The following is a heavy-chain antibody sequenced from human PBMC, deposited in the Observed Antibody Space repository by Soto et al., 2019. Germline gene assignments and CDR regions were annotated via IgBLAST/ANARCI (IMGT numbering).Heavy chain of an antibody. J-gene: IGHJ4*02. CDR1: GLNFDDFA. V-gene: IGHV3-9*01. D-gene: IGHD3-3*01. CDR3: EKASSDFCGPYYLDS. CDR2: ITWNSRVL. Sequence: EVQLVESGGRLVQPGRSLRLSCVGTGLNFDDFAMHWVRQAPGKGLEWVSGITWNSRVLAYADSVKGRFTISRDNARNSQYLQLDSVGDEDSALSYCEKASSDFCGPYYLDSWGQGTLVTVSS.